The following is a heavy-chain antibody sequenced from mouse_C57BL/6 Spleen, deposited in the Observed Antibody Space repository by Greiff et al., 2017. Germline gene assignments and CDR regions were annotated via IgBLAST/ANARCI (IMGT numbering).Heavy chain of an antibody. Sequence: LVESGAELVKPGASVKLSCKASGYTFTEYTIHWVKQRSGQGLEWIGWFYPGSGSIKYNEKFKDKATLTADKSSSTVYMELSRLTSEDSAVYFCARHEDERDGGYYVHFDYWGQGTTLTVSS. D-gene: IGHD2-3*01. CDR2: FYPGSGSI. V-gene: IGHV1-62-2*01. CDR3: ARHEDERDGGYYVHFDY. CDR1: GYTFTEYT. J-gene: IGHJ2*01.